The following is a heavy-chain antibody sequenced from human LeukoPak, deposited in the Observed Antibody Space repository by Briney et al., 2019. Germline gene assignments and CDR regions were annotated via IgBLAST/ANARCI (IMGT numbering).Heavy chain of an antibody. J-gene: IGHJ4*02. D-gene: IGHD6-19*01. CDR3: ASPIAVAGTLAFDY. Sequence: GESLKISCKGSGYSFTSYWIGWVRQMPGKGLEWMGIIYPGVSDTRYSPSFQGQVTTSADKSISTAYLQWSSLKASDTAMYYCASPIAVAGTLAFDYWGQGTLVTVSS. CDR1: GYSFTSYW. CDR2: IYPGVSDT. V-gene: IGHV5-51*01.